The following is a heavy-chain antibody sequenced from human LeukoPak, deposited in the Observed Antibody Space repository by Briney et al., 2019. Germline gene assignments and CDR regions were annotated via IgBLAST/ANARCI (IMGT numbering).Heavy chain of an antibody. Sequence: SETLSLTCAVYGGSFSGYYWSWIRQPPGKGLEWIGEINHSGSTNYNPSLKSRVTISVDTSKNQFSLKLSSVTAADTAVYYCASDDHTVITYYFDYWGQGTLVTVSS. V-gene: IGHV4-34*01. CDR3: ASDDHTVITYYFDY. D-gene: IGHD4-17*01. J-gene: IGHJ4*02. CDR1: GGSFSGYY. CDR2: INHSGST.